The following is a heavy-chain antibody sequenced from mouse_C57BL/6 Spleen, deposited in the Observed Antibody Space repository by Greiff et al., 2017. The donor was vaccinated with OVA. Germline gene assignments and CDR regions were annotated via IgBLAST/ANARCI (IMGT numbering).Heavy chain of an antibody. Sequence: VQLQQSGPELVKPGASVKISCKASGYSFTGYYMNWVKQSPEKSLEWIGEINPSTGGTTYNQKFKAKATLTVDKSSSTAYMQLRSLTSEDSAVYFCARYDLFDYWGQGTTLTVSS. V-gene: IGHV1-42*01. D-gene: IGHD2-12*01. CDR3: ARYDLFDY. J-gene: IGHJ2*01. CDR2: INPSTGGT. CDR1: GYSFTGYY.